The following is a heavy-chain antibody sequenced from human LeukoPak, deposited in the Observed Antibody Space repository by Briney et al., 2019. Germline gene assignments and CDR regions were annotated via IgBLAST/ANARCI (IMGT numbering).Heavy chain of an antibody. CDR2: IYYSGST. J-gene: IGHJ3*02. CDR1: GGSISSYY. Sequence: SETLSLTCTVSGGSISSYYWSWVRQPPGKGLEWIGYIYYSGSTNYNPSLKSRVTISVDTSKNQFSLKLSSVTAADTAVYYCARRWGWSGYPNYAFDIWGQGTMVTVSS. V-gene: IGHV4-59*08. CDR3: ARRWGWSGYPNYAFDI. D-gene: IGHD3-3*01.